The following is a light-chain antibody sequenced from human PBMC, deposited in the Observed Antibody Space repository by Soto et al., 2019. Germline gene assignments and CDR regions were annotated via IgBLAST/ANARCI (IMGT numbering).Light chain of an antibody. Sequence: QSALTQPASVSGSPGQSITISCTGTSSDIGHYDYVSWYQQHPGKAPKLMIYDVNNRPSGLSDRFSGSKSGNTASLTISGLQTEDEADYYCSSYTSSHTRVFGTGTKVTVL. CDR2: DVN. V-gene: IGLV2-14*03. CDR3: SSYTSSHTRV. J-gene: IGLJ6*01. CDR1: SSDIGHYDY.